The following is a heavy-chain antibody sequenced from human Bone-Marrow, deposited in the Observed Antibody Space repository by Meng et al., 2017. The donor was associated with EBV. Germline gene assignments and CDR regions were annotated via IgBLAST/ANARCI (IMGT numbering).Heavy chain of an antibody. CDR2: INPGNGNT. D-gene: IGHD6-19*01. V-gene: IGHV1-3*01. Sequence: LLLHPGAEVRKPGASVMVSFKSSGYTFTNYTMHCVRQAPGPRLEWMGWINPGNGNTKYSQKVQGRASITRDISASIVYMELTSLRSEDTAVYYCATEPGYSSGWGQGTLVTVSS. CDR1: GYTFTNYT. J-gene: IGHJ4*02. CDR3: ATEPGYSSG.